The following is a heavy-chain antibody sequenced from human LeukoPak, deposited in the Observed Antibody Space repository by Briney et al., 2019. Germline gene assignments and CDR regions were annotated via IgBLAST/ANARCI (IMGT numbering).Heavy chain of an antibody. Sequence: PGGPLTLPCAASGFTFKIYNMICALQAPGKGREGVSYISSSSSTIYYADSVKGRFTISRDNAKNSLHPQMNSLRDEDTAVYYCAKHPDFWGGYYYAFDIWGQGTMVTVSS. CDR3: AKHPDFWGGYYYAFDI. V-gene: IGHV3-48*02. D-gene: IGHD3-3*01. CDR2: ISSSSSTI. CDR1: GFTFKIYN. J-gene: IGHJ3*02.